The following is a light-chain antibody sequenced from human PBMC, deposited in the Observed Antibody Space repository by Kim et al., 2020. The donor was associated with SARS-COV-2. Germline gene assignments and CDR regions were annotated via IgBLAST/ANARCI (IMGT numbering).Light chain of an antibody. J-gene: IGKJ2*01. Sequence: EPASIPCRSSQSLLHSNGYYYLDWYLQKPGQSPQLLIYLGSNRASGVPDRFSGSGSGTDSTLKISRVEAEDVGVYYCMQTLLTPRTFGQGTKLEI. CDR2: LGS. CDR1: QSLLHSNGYYY. V-gene: IGKV2-28*01. CDR3: MQTLLTPRT.